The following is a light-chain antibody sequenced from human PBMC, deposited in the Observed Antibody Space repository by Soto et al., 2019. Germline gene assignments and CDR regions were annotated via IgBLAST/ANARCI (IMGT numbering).Light chain of an antibody. Sequence: QPVLTQPPSASGTPGQRDTISCSGSSSNIGSNYVYLYQRLPGTAPKLLIYRNNQRLSGVPDRFSGSKSGTSASLAISGLRSEDEDDYYCAAWDDSVSGRVFGGGTKLTVL. CDR2: RNN. CDR3: AAWDDSVSGRV. V-gene: IGLV1-47*01. J-gene: IGLJ3*02. CDR1: SSNIGSNY.